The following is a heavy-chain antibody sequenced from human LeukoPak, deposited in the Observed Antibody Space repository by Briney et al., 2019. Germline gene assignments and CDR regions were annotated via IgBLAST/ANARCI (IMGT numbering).Heavy chain of an antibody. CDR2: INHSGST. CDR1: GGSFSGYY. Sequence: SETLSLTCAVYGGSFSGYYWSWIRQPPGKGLEWIGEINHSGSTNYNPSLKSRVTISVDTSKNQFSLKLSSVTAADTAVYYCARMNLGFDHWGQGTLVTVSS. CDR3: ARMNLGFDH. V-gene: IGHV4-34*01. J-gene: IGHJ4*02.